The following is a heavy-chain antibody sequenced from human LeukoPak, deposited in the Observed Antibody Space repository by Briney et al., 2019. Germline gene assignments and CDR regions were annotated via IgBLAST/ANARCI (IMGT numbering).Heavy chain of an antibody. V-gene: IGHV4-59*06. CDR1: GDSNNNYY. D-gene: IGHD3-10*01. CDR2: IYYSGST. Sequence: SETLSLTCAVSGDSNNNYYWSWIRQPPGKGLEWIGYIYYSGSTYYNPSLKSRVTISVDTSKNQFSLKLSSVTAADTAVYYCASYYYGSGSYPWFDPWGQGTLVTVSS. CDR3: ASYYYGSGSYPWFDP. J-gene: IGHJ5*02.